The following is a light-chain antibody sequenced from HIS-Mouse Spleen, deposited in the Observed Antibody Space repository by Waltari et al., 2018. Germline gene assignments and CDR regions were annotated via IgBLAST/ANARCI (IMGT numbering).Light chain of an antibody. V-gene: IGLV3-1*01. CDR1: HFGDKC. CDR2: QGS. CDR3: QAWDSSNV. Sequence: SYELPQPPSVSVSPGQTASLPLSGDHFGDKCACWYPQKPGQAPVLVNCQGSKRPSGIPERFSGSNSGNTATLTISGTQAMDEADYYCQAWDSSNVFGGGTKLTVL. J-gene: IGLJ2*01.